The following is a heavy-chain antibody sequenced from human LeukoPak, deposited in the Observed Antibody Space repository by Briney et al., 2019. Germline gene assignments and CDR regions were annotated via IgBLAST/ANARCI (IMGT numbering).Heavy chain of an antibody. CDR3: ARGWDPSIAARPLLDY. CDR1: GGSFSGYY. Sequence: SETLSLTCAVYGGSFSGYYWSWIRQPPGKGLEWIGEINHSGSTNYNPSLKSRVTISVDTSKNQFSLKLSSVTAADTAVYYCARGWDPSIAARPLLDYWGQGTLVTVSS. J-gene: IGHJ4*02. V-gene: IGHV4-34*01. CDR2: INHSGST. D-gene: IGHD6-6*01.